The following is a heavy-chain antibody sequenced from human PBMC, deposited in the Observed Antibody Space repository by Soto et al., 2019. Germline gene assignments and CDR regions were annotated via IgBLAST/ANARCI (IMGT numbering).Heavy chain of an antibody. V-gene: IGHV1-69*13. D-gene: IGHD3-10*01. CDR1: GGAFSNSV. Sequence: SVKVSCKASGGAFSNSVMSWVRQAPGQGLEWMGGVIPIFGTTNYAQRFQGRVTIIADESTSTAYMELRSLRSDDTAVYYCARYGFGEFPPDSYYYYYGMDVWGQGTTVPVSS. CDR3: ARYGFGEFPPDSYYYYYGMDV. J-gene: IGHJ6*02. CDR2: VIPIFGTT.